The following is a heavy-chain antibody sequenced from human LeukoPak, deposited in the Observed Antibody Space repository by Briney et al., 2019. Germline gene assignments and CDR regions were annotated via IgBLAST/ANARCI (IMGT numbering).Heavy chain of an antibody. V-gene: IGHV3-7*01. CDR3: ATDRDNSDWQKRFDS. CDR2: INQDASEI. Sequence: PGGSLRLSCAASGFTFTTYWMNWYRQAPGKGLEWVGNINQDASEINYVDSVRGRFTISRDNAKNSLQLQMNSLRAEDTAVYYCATDRDNSDWQKRFDSWGQGTLVTVSS. D-gene: IGHD2-21*02. J-gene: IGHJ4*02. CDR1: GFTFTTYW.